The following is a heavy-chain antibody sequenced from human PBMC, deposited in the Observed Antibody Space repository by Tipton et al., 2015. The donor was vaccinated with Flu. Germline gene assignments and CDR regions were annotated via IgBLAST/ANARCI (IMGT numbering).Heavy chain of an antibody. CDR3: ARDRGLGGGGYCGDNTNVGY. CDR1: GYTFTGYY. J-gene: IGHJ4*02. D-gene: IGHD2-21*02. Sequence: QLVQSGAEVKKPGASVKVSCKASGYTFTGYYMHWVRQAPGQGLEWMGRINPNSGGTNYAQKFQGRVTMTRDTSISTAYMELSRVRSVDAAVYYCARDRGLGGGGYCGDNTNVGYWGQGTLVTVSS. CDR2: INPNSGGT. V-gene: IGHV1-2*06.